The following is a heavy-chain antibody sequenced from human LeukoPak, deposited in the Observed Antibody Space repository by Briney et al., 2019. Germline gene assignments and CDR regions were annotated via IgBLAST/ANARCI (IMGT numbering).Heavy chain of an antibody. J-gene: IGHJ4*02. V-gene: IGHV3-15*01. Sequence: GGSLRLSCAASXFXXSXXWXXXVXXXXXXXXEWVGRIKTRTDGGTTDYAAPVKGRFTISRDDSKNTLYLQMNSLKTEDTAVYYCTSTLGYWGQGTLVTVSS. D-gene: IGHD3-16*01. CDR1: XFXXSXXW. CDR3: TSTLGY. CDR2: IKTRTDGGTT.